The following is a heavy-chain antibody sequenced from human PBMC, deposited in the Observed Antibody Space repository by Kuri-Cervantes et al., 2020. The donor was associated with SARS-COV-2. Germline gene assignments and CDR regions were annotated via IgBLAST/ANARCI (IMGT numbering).Heavy chain of an antibody. J-gene: IGHJ4*02. D-gene: IGHD3-3*01. CDR1: GFTFRSYA. Sequence: LSLTCAASGFTFRSYAMSWVRQAPGKGLEWVSVIYSGGSSTYYADSVKGRFTISRDNSKNTLYPQMNSLRAEDTAVYYCAKVAKYYDFWSGPSAAYYFDYWGQGTLVTVSS. CDR3: AKVAKYYDFWSGPSAAYYFDY. CDR2: IYSGGSST. V-gene: IGHV3-23*03.